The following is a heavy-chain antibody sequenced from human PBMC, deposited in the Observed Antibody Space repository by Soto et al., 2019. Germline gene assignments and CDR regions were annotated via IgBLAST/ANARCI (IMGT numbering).Heavy chain of an antibody. J-gene: IGHJ6*02. CDR1: GFTVSSNY. D-gene: IGHD5-18*01. CDR3: ARELGGGYSYGLPHYYYGMDV. CDR2: IYSGGST. Sequence: PGGSLRLSCAASGFTVSSNYMSWVRQAPGKGLEWVSVIYSGGSTYYADSVKGRFTISRDNSKNTLYLQMNSLRAEDTAVYYCARELGGGYSYGLPHYYYGMDVWGQGTTVTVSS. V-gene: IGHV3-53*01.